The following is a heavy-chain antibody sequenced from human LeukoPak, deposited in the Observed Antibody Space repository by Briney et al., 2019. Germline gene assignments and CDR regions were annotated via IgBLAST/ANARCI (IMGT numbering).Heavy chain of an antibody. V-gene: IGHV4-31*03. Sequence: PSETLSLTCTVSGGSISSGGYYWSWIRQHPGKGLEWIGYIYYSGSTHYNPSLKSRVTISVDTSKNQFSLKLSSVTAADTAVYYCARDMTDWWFDPWGQEPWSPSPQ. CDR2: IYYSGST. J-gene: IGHJ5*02. CDR3: ARDMTDWWFDP. CDR1: GGSISSGGYY. D-gene: IGHD3-9*01.